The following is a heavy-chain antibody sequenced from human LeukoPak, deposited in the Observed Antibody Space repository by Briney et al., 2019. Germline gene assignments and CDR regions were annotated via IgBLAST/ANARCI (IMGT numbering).Heavy chain of an antibody. CDR2: ISYDGSNK. Sequence: PGGSLRPSCAASGFTFLRHSMHWIRRAPGKGLEWVAVISYDGSNKYYAASVKGRFAISRDNSKDTLYLEMHSLRSDDTAVYYCARGLIAEEFFRHWGQGTLVTVSS. CDR1: GFTFLRHS. V-gene: IGHV3-30*09. J-gene: IGHJ1*01. CDR3: ARGLIAEEFFRH. D-gene: IGHD6-13*01.